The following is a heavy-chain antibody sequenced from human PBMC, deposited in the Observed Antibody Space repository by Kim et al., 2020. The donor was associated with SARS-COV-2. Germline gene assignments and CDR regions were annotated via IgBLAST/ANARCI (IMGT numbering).Heavy chain of an antibody. V-gene: IGHV3-30*01. D-gene: IGHD2-2*01. CDR3: ARDTVVVPASNYYYYGMDV. J-gene: IGHJ6*02. Sequence: GRFTISRDNSKNTLYLQMNSLRAEDTAVYYCARDTVVVPASNYYYYGMDVWGQGTTVTVSS.